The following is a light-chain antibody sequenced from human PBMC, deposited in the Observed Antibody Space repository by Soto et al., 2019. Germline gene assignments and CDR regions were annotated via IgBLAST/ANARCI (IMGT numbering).Light chain of an antibody. CDR3: QQYNSYGT. CDR1: QSLSSW. CDR2: DAS. Sequence: DIQMTQSPSTLSASVGDRVTITCRASQSLSSWLAWYQQKPGKAPKLLIYDASSLESGVPSRFSGSGSGTEFTLTISSLQPDDFATYYCQQYNSYGTYGQGTKVDIK. V-gene: IGKV1-5*01. J-gene: IGKJ1*01.